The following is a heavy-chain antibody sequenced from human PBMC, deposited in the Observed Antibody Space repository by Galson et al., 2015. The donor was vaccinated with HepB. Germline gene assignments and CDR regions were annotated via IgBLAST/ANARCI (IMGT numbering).Heavy chain of an antibody. J-gene: IGHJ6*02. CDR1: GFTFNDYG. CDR2: ISSIGNYG. D-gene: IGHD2-2*01. CDR3: ARQSRSGIDWYQYHGMDV. V-gene: IGHV3-21*01. Sequence: SLRLSCAASGFTFNDYGINWVRQAPGKGLEWVSSISSIGNYGYYADSVKGRFTISRDNARNSVFLQIDSLTAEDTAVYYCARQSRSGIDWYQYHGMDVWGQGTTVTVSS.